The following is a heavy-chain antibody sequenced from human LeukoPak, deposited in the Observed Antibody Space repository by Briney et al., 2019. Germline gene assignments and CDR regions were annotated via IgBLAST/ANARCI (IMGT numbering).Heavy chain of an antibody. Sequence: PGGSLRLSCAASGFSFANAYMSWVRQAPGKGPKWVGRIKNRDAGGPADYSAPVKGSFTISRDDSKNTLYLQINSLKTEDTAVYYCTSDCGVLADNWGQGTLVTVSS. CDR2: IKNRDAGGPA. CDR1: GFSFANAY. J-gene: IGHJ4*02. CDR3: TSDCGVLADN. V-gene: IGHV3-15*01. D-gene: IGHD2-21*01.